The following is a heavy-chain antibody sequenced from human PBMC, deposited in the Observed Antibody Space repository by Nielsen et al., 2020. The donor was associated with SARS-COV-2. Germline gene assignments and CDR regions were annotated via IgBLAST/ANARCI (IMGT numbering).Heavy chain of an antibody. V-gene: IGHV4-38-2*02. D-gene: IGHD4-17*01. Sequence: SETLSLTCTVSGYSISSGYYWGWIRQPPGKGLEWIGSIYHSGSTYYNPSLKSRVTISADTTKNQFSLKLSSVTAADTAVYYCARSDYGDSILGYWGQGTLVTVSS. CDR2: IYHSGST. CDR3: ARSDYGDSILGY. CDR1: GYSISSGYY. J-gene: IGHJ4*02.